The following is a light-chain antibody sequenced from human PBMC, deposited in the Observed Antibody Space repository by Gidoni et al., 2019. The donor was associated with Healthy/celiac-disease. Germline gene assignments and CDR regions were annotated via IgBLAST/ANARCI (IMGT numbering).Light chain of an antibody. CDR3: QQYNNWLFFT. CDR2: GAS. Sequence: IVLPQSPATLSVSPGERATLTCRPSQSDSSNLAWYQQKPGQAPRLLIYGASTRSTGIPARFSGSGSGTEFTLTISSLQSEDFAVYYCQQYNNWLFFTFGPGTKVDIK. V-gene: IGKV3D-15*01. CDR1: QSDSSN. J-gene: IGKJ3*01.